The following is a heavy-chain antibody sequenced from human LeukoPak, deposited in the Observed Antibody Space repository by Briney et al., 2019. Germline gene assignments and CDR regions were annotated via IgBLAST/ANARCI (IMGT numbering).Heavy chain of an antibody. CDR2: IYYSGST. CDR1: GGSISSYY. D-gene: IGHD2-21*02. V-gene: IGHV4-59*12. Sequence: SETLSLTCTVSGGSISSYYWSWIRQPPGKGLEWIGYIYYSGSTNYNPSLKSRVTISVDTSKNQFSLKLSSVTAADTAVYYCAGRVVTAILNIWGQGTMVTVSS. CDR3: AGRVVTAILNI. J-gene: IGHJ3*02.